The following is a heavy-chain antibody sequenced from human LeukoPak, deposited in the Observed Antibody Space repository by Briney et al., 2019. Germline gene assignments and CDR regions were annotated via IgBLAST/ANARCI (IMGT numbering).Heavy chain of an antibody. V-gene: IGHV3-7*01. Sequence: GGSLRLSCAASGFTFSSYWMSWVRQAPGKGLEWVANIKQDGSEKYYVDSVKGRFTISGDNAKNSLYLQMNSLRAEDTAVYYCARDHIVGVPAAIIWFDPWGQGTLVTVSS. D-gene: IGHD2-2*01. CDR1: GFTFSSYW. CDR3: ARDHIVGVPAAIIWFDP. CDR2: IKQDGSEK. J-gene: IGHJ5*02.